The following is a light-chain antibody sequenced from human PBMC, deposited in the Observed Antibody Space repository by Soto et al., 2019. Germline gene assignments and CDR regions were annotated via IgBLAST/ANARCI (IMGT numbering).Light chain of an antibody. CDR2: DTS. CDR1: QSVSSK. CDR3: QQYNTWRSIS. J-gene: IGKJ5*01. Sequence: IVMPPSLASLSVSPGERATLSCRASQSVSSKLAWYQHKPGQAPRLHIYDTSTRAAGIPARFTGSGSGTDFTLTISSLQSEDFAVYYCQQYNTWRSISFGQGTRLEIK. V-gene: IGKV3-15*01.